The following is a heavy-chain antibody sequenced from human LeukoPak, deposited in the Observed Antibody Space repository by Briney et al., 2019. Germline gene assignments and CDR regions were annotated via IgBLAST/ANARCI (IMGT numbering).Heavy chain of an antibody. CDR2: IVGNADSA. CDR1: GFTFSNYE. D-gene: IGHD3/OR15-3a*01. J-gene: IGHJ4*02. CDR3: AKPQYTFGPLGY. Sequence: GGSLRLSCAASGFTFSNYEMNWVRQAPGKGLEWVSGIVGNADSAYYADSVKGRFTISRDNSKNTLFLQMNSLRAEDTAVYYCAKPQYTFGPLGYWGQGTLVTVSS. V-gene: IGHV3-23*01.